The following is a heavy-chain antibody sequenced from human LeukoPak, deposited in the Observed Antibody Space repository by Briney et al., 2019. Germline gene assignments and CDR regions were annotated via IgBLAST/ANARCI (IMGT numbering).Heavy chain of an antibody. V-gene: IGHV3-21*01. CDR3: ARRANCGGDCLDY. D-gene: IGHD2-21*01. CDR1: GFTFSSYS. Sequence: GGSLRLSCAASGFTFSSYSMNWVRQAPGKGLYLVSSISSSSSYIYYAVSVKGRFTISRDNAKNSLYLQMNSLRAEDTAVYYCARRANCGGDCLDYWGQGTLVTVSS. CDR2: ISSSSSYI. J-gene: IGHJ4*02.